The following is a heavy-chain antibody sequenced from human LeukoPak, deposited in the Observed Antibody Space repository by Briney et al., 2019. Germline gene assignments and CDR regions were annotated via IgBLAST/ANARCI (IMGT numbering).Heavy chain of an antibody. CDR1: GGSISSYY. CDR3: ARHGGRSSGWYRRVGPYYYYGMDV. D-gene: IGHD6-19*01. V-gene: IGHV4-59*08. Sequence: PSETLSLTCTVSGGSISSYYWSWIRQPPGKGLEWIGYIYYSGSTNYNPSLRSRVTISVDTSKNQFSLKLSSVTAADTAVYYCARHGGRSSGWYRRVGPYYYYGMDVWGQGTTVTVSS. J-gene: IGHJ6*02. CDR2: IYYSGST.